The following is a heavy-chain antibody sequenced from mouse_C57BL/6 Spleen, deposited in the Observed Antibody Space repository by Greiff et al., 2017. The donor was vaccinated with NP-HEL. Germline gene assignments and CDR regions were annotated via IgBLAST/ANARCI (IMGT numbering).Heavy chain of an antibody. CDR1: GFTFSSYA. V-gene: IGHV5-4*03. J-gene: IGHJ1*03. CDR3: ARVPTRYWYFDV. D-gene: IGHD3-1*01. CDR2: ISDGGSYT. Sequence: EVKLMESGGGLVKPGGSLKLSCAASGFTFSSYAMSWVRQTPEKRLEWVATISDGGSYTYYPDNVKGRFTISRDNAKNNLYLQMSHLKSEDTAMYYCARVPTRYWYFDVWGTGTTVTVSS.